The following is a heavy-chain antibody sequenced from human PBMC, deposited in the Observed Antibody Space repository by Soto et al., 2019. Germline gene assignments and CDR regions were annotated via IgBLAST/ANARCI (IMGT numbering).Heavy chain of an antibody. V-gene: IGHV1-8*01. Sequence: QVQLVQSGAEVKRPGASVKVSCKASGYTFSSYNFYWVRQAKGQGLEWMGWMNPNNGDKGYAQKFLDRVTMTRDTTIRTAYLELNSLTSEDTAIYYCARGGRYLEWFPWFDPWGQGTLVTVSS. CDR3: ARGGRYLEWFPWFDP. D-gene: IGHD3-3*01. J-gene: IGHJ5*02. CDR1: GYTFSSYN. CDR2: MNPNNGDK.